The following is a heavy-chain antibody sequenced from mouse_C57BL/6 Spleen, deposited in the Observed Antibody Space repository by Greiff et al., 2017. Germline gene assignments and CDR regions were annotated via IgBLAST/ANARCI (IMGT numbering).Heavy chain of an antibody. CDR2: IRSKSNNYAT. D-gene: IGHD2-4*01. V-gene: IGHV10-1*01. CDR3: VKNDYDGGYYYAMDY. Sequence: EVKLVESGGGLVQPKGSLKLSCAASGFSFNTYAMNWVRQAPGKGLEWVARIRSKSNNYATYYADSVKDRFTISRDDSESMLYLQMNNLKTEDTAMYYCVKNDYDGGYYYAMDYWGQGTSVTVSS. CDR1: GFSFNTYA. J-gene: IGHJ4*01.